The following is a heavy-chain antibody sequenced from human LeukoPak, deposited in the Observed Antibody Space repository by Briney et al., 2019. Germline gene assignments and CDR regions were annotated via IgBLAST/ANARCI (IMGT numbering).Heavy chain of an antibody. CDR3: ARVKLGVARTLDY. V-gene: IGHV4-34*01. Sequence: SETLSLTCAVYGGSFSGYYWSWIRQPPGKGLEWIGEINHSGSTNYNPSLKSRVTISVDTSKNQFSLKLSFVTAADTAVYYCARVKLGVARTLDYWGQGTLVTVSS. D-gene: IGHD6-19*01. J-gene: IGHJ4*02. CDR1: GGSFSGYY. CDR2: INHSGST.